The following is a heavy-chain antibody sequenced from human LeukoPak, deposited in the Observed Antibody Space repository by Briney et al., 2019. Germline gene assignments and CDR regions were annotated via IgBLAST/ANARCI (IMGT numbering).Heavy chain of an antibody. CDR1: GYSFTSYW. D-gene: IGHD2-15*01. CDR3: ASGKDTYPYYFDY. Sequence: AGESLQISCKGSGYSFTSYWIGWVRPLPGKGLEWMGIIYPGDSDTRYSPSFQGQVTISADKSISTAYLQWSSLKASDTAMYYCASGKDTYPYYFDYWGQGTLVTVSS. CDR2: IYPGDSDT. V-gene: IGHV5-51*01. J-gene: IGHJ4*02.